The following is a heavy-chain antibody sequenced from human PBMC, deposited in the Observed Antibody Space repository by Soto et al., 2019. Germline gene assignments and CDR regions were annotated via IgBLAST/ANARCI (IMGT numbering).Heavy chain of an antibody. CDR3: AKASGGSYQEFDY. CDR2: ISSNGIIT. Sequence: QGQLVESGGGVVQPGRSLRLSCAGTGFILSNYGMHWVRQAPGKGLEWVAVISSNGIITYADSVKGRVTISRDNSKNTVNLQMNSLRAEDTGVYYCAKASGGSYQEFDYWGQGTLVTVS. D-gene: IGHD1-26*01. CDR1: GFILSNYG. J-gene: IGHJ4*02. V-gene: IGHV3-30*18.